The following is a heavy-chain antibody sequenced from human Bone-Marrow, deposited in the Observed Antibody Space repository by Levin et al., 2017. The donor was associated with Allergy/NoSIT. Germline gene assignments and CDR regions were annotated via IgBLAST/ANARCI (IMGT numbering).Heavy chain of an antibody. CDR1: GFTFSSYA. D-gene: IGHD4-17*01. CDR2: ITGSGGGT. CDR3: GRDPNGDYVGAFDF. Sequence: PGGSLRLSCEASGFTFSSYAMTWVRQAPGKGLEWVSSITGSGGGTYYADSVRGRFTISRDNSKNTLYLLINNLRAEDTARYFCGRDPNGDYVGAFDFWGLGTMVTVSS. J-gene: IGHJ3*01. V-gene: IGHV3-23*01.